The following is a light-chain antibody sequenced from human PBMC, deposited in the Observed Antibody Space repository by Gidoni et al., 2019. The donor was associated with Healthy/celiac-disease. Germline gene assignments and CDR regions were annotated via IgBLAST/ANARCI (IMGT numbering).Light chain of an antibody. Sequence: IVLTPSPGTLSLSPGERATLSCRASQSVSSSYLAWYQQKPGQAPRLLIYGASSRATGIPDRFSGSGSGTDFTLTISRLVPEDFAVYYCQQYGSSPLTFGGGTKVEIK. V-gene: IGKV3-20*01. CDR2: GAS. J-gene: IGKJ4*01. CDR3: QQYGSSPLT. CDR1: QSVSSSY.